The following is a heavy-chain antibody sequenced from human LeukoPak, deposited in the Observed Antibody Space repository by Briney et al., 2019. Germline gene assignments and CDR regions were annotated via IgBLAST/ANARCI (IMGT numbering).Heavy chain of an antibody. V-gene: IGHV3-23*01. CDR2: ISGSGGST. D-gene: IGHD2-2*01. J-gene: IGHJ6*02. CDR1: GFTFSSYA. Sequence: QSGGSLRLSCAASGFTFSSYAMSWVRQAPGKGLERVSAISGSGGSTYYADSVKGRFTISRDNSKNTLYLQMNSLRAEDTAVYYCANHMRDIVVVPAALSHYYYGMDVWGQGTTVTVSS. CDR3: ANHMRDIVVVPAALSHYYYGMDV.